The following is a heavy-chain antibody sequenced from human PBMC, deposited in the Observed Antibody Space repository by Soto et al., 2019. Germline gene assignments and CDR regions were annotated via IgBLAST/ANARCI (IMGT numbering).Heavy chain of an antibody. CDR3: ARALFQQSSAFDI. CDR1: GFIFSTYS. J-gene: IGHJ3*02. V-gene: IGHV3-21*01. CDR2: ISSSSSYI. Sequence: EVQLVESGGGLVKPGGSLRLSCAAYGFIFSTYSMNWVRQAPGKGLEWVSSISSSSSYIYYADSVRGRFTISRDNAKNSLYLQMNSLRAEDTAVYYCARALFQQSSAFDIWGQGTMVTVSS. D-gene: IGHD6-13*01.